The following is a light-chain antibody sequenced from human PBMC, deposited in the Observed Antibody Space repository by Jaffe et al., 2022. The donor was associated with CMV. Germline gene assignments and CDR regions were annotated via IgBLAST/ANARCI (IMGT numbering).Light chain of an antibody. CDR2: TDN. CDR3: QVWESTSDHRV. CDR1: DIGRKS. Sequence: SYVLTQPPSVSVSPGKTALITCGGNDIGRKSVHWYQQKPGQAPVLVIYTDNDRPSGIPERFSGSNSGNTATLTISRVEAGDEADYYCQVWESTSDHRVFGGGTKLTVL. V-gene: IGLV3-21*01. J-gene: IGLJ2*01.